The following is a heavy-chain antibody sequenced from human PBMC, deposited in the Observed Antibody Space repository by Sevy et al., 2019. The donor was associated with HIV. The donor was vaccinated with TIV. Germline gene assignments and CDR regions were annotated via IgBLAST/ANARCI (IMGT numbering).Heavy chain of an antibody. CDR3: ASDYF. J-gene: IGHJ4*02. V-gene: IGHV3-7*01. CDR2: IKQDGSEK. CDR1: GLIFSSHW. Sequence: GGSLRLSCVASGLIFSSHWMTWVRQAPGKELEWVATIKQDGSEKYYVDSVKGRFTISRDNAKNSVYLQMSSLRVEDTAMYFCASDYFWGQGTLVTVSS.